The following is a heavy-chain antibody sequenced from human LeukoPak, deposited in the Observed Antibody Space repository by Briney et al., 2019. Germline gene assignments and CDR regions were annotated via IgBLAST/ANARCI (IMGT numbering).Heavy chain of an antibody. D-gene: IGHD3-22*01. V-gene: IGHV1-69*05. CDR3: ARGSEVTMIVVVDYGMDV. CDR1: GGTLNSYA. CDR2: TIAIFGTP. Sequence: SVKVSCKASGGTLNSYAFSWVRQAPGQGLEWMGGTIAIFGTPNYAQRFQDRVSITKDESTNTVYMELSNLRSDDTAVYYCARGSEVTMIVVVDYGMDVWGQGTTVTVSS. J-gene: IGHJ6*02.